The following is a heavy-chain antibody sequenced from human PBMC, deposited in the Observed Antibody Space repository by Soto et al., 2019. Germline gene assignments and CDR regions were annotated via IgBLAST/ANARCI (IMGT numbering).Heavy chain of an antibody. Sequence: SETLSLTCAVYGESFIGHYWSWIRHPPGKGLEWIGEINHSGSTNYNPSLKSRVTISVDTSKNQFSLKLSSVTAADTAVYYCARGRCSSTSCPYYYMDVWGKGTTVT. CDR1: GESFIGHY. V-gene: IGHV4-34*01. CDR3: ARGRCSSTSCPYYYMDV. CDR2: INHSGST. J-gene: IGHJ6*03. D-gene: IGHD2-2*01.